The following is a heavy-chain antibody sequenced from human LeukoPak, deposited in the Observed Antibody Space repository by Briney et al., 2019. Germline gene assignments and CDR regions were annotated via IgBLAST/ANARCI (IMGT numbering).Heavy chain of an antibody. J-gene: IGHJ5*02. D-gene: IGHD6-13*01. V-gene: IGHV1-2*02. CDR2: INPNSGGT. CDR3: ARDLLQQHPVHHWFDP. CDR1: GYTFTGYY. Sequence: GASVKVSCKASGYTFTGYYIHWVRQAPGQGLEWMGWINPNSGGTDYAQKFQGRVTMTRDTSIRTAYMELSSLTSDDTAIYYCARDLLQQHPVHHWFDPWGQGTLVTVSS.